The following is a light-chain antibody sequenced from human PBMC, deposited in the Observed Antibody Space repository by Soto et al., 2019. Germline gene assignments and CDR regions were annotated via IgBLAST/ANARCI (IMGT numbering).Light chain of an antibody. J-gene: IGKJ5*01. CDR3: QQYNSPIT. CDR2: AAS. Sequence: DIQMTQSPSSLSASVGDRVTITCRASQSISSYLNWYQQKPGKAPKLLIYAASSLQSGAPSRFSGSGSGTEFTLTISSLQPDDFATYYRQQYNSPITFGQGTRLEIK. CDR1: QSISSY. V-gene: IGKV1-39*01.